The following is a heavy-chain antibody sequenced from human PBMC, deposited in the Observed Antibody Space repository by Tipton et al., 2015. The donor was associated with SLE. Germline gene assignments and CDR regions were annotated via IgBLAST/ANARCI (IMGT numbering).Heavy chain of an antibody. Sequence: TLSLTCNVSGDSINSGRHYWSWIRQPAGKGLEWTGRIFTSGNTNYNPSLKSRITISVDTSKNQFFLKLRSVTAADTAVYYCAGAWQGYCSGGTCYVLDYWGQGTLVTVSS. CDR3: AGAWQGYCSGGTCYVLDY. CDR2: IFTSGNT. CDR1: GDSINSGRHY. J-gene: IGHJ4*02. D-gene: IGHD2-15*01. V-gene: IGHV4-61*02.